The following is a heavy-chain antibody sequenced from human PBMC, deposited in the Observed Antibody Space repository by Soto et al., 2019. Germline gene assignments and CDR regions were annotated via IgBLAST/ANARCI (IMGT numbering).Heavy chain of an antibody. CDR1: GFRFNSYS. D-gene: IGHD1-26*01. V-gene: IGHV3-21*06. CDR2: IDARSNYI. CDR3: VRENEMAGATSAFEY. J-gene: IGHJ4*02. Sequence: GGSLRLSCEASGFRFNSYSMNWVRQAPQKGLEWVSLIDARSNYIYYADSVKGRFTISRDNARNSLYLQMDSLRVEDTAVYYCVRENEMAGATSAFEYWGQGTPVTAPQ.